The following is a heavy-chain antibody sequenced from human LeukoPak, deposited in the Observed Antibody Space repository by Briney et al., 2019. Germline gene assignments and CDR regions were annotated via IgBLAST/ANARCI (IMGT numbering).Heavy chain of an antibody. Sequence: GGSLRLSCAASGFTFSSYAMSWVRQAPGKGLEWVSAISGSGGSTYYADSVKGRFTISRDNSKNTLYLQMNSLRAEDTAVYYCARVKEQRQWYYDYWGQGTLVTVSS. D-gene: IGHD6-13*01. CDR3: ARVKEQRQWYYDY. J-gene: IGHJ4*02. CDR1: GFTFSSYA. V-gene: IGHV3-23*01. CDR2: ISGSGGST.